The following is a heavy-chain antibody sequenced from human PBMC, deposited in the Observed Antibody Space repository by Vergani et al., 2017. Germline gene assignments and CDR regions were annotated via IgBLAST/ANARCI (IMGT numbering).Heavy chain of an antibody. CDR1: GFTFNRYS. Sequence: QVQLVQSGGGVVQPGGSLRLSCVASGFTFNRYSMQWVRQAPGKGLEWVAYVLFDGSNEYYADSEKGRFIVSRDNSNDALYLQMNSLRTDDTAVYYCARDLAYCHEGSCALWGQGSVVTVSS. CDR3: ARDLAYCHEGSCAL. J-gene: IGHJ4*02. V-gene: IGHV3-30*02. CDR2: VLFDGSNE. D-gene: IGHD2-15*01.